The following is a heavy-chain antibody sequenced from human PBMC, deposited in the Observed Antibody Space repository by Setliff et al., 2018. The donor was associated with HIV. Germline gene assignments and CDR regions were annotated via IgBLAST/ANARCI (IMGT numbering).Heavy chain of an antibody. J-gene: IGHJ6*03. CDR1: GGTFSNYG. CDR2: IIPISGTA. D-gene: IGHD4-17*01. V-gene: IGHV1-69*05. CDR3: ARGRGNDYGDYSYYYYMDV. Sequence: SVKVSCKASGGTFSNYGMSWVRQAPGQGLEWMGGIIPISGTANYAQKFQGRVTITMDASATTLYMELSSLRSEDTAVYYCARGRGNDYGDYSYYYYMDVWGKGTTVTVSS.